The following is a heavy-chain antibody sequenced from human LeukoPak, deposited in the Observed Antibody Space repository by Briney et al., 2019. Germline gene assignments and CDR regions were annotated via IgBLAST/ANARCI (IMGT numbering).Heavy chain of an antibody. CDR1: GGTFSSYA. Sequence: GASVKVSCKASGGTFSSYAISWVRQAPGQGLEWMGRIIPILGIANYAQKFQGRVTITADKSTSTAYMELSSLRSEDTAVYYCARDAATRGFDYWGQGTLVTVSS. CDR2: IIPILGIA. V-gene: IGHV1-69*04. CDR3: ARDAATRGFDY. J-gene: IGHJ4*02. D-gene: IGHD6-25*01.